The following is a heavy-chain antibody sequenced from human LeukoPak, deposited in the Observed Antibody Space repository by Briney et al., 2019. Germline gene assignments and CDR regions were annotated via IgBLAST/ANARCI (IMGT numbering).Heavy chain of an antibody. Sequence: SVKVSCKASGDTFNSYAVIWVRQAPGQGPEWVGDFIPIFGTTNYAQKFQGRVTITADEATSTAYLELSSLRSDDTAVYYCSRGAVDTALVRVWPLDIWGQGTLVTVSS. V-gene: IGHV1-69*01. CDR3: SRGAVDTALVRVWPLDI. CDR2: FIPIFGTT. D-gene: IGHD5-18*01. J-gene: IGHJ4*02. CDR1: GDTFNSYA.